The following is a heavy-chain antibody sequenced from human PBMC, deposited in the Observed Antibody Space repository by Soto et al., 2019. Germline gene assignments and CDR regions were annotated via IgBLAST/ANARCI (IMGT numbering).Heavy chain of an antibody. D-gene: IGHD3-10*01. J-gene: IGHJ6*02. Sequence: WVRQAPGKGLEWVSAISGSGGSTYYADSVKGRFTISRDNSKNTLYLQMNSLRAEDTAVYYCAKRGPKASIWYYYYGMDVWGQGTTVTVSS. CDR2: ISGSGGST. V-gene: IGHV3-23*01. CDR3: AKRGPKASIWYYYYGMDV.